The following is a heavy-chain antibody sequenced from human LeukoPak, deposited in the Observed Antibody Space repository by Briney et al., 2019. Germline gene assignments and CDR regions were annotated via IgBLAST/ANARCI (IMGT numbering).Heavy chain of an antibody. CDR2: ISSSSYI. J-gene: IGHJ4*02. CDR3: ANGFGDPTRDY. Sequence: GGSLRLSCAPSGFTFSSYSMNWVRQAPGKGLEWVSSISSSSYIYYADSVKGRFTISRDNAKNSLYLQMNSLRAEDTAVYYCANGFGDPTRDYWGQGTLVTVSS. V-gene: IGHV3-21*01. D-gene: IGHD3-10*01. CDR1: GFTFSSYS.